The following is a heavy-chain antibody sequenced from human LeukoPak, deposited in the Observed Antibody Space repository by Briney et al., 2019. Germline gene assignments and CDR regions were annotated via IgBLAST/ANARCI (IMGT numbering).Heavy chain of an antibody. J-gene: IGHJ4*02. D-gene: IGHD1-26*01. V-gene: IGHV3-30*18. CDR1: GFTFSSSG. Sequence: GGSLRLSCAASGFTFSSSGMHWVRQAPGKGGEWVSVISYDGSNKYYADSVKGRFTISRDNSKNTLYLQMNSLRAEDTAVYYCAKEMGATNYFEYWGQGTLVTVSS. CDR3: AKEMGATNYFEY. CDR2: ISYDGSNK.